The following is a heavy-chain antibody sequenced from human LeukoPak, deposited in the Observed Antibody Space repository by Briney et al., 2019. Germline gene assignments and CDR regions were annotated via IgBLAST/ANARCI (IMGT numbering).Heavy chain of an antibody. Sequence: GGSLRLSCATSGFTFNDAWMNWVRQAPGKGLEWVGRIKSKTYGGTPDYAAPVKGRFTISRDDSKNTLYLQMNSLKTEDTAVYYCTTLYTAMVDTAGYWGQGTLVTVSS. V-gene: IGHV3-15*07. CDR1: GFTFNDAW. D-gene: IGHD5-18*01. J-gene: IGHJ4*02. CDR2: IKSKTYGGTP. CDR3: TTLYTAMVDTAGY.